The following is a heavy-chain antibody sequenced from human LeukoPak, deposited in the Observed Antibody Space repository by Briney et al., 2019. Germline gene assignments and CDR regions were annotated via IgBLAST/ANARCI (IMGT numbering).Heavy chain of an antibody. V-gene: IGHV3-48*04. CDR1: GFAFRSHS. CDR3: ARDFPDGSRNWGFDY. Sequence: GGSLRLSCAASGFAFRSHSMNWVRQAPGMGPEWLAFITSDEGTHYADSVKGRFTISRDNAKNSLFLQMNNLRPEDTSVYYCARDFPDGSRNWGFDYWGQGIWVTVSP. D-gene: IGHD3-10*01. CDR2: ITSDEGT. J-gene: IGHJ4*02.